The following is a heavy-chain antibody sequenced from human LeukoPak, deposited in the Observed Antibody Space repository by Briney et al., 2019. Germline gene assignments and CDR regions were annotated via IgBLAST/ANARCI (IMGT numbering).Heavy chain of an antibody. V-gene: IGHV1-18*01. Sequence: ASVKVSCKASGYTFTSYGISWVRQAPGQGLEWMGWISAYNGNTNYAQKLQGRLTMTTDTSTSTAYMELRSLRSDDTAVYYCARDLTYYDSSGYYYFAFDIWGQGTMVTVSS. CDR2: ISAYNGNT. J-gene: IGHJ3*02. CDR1: GYTFTSYG. D-gene: IGHD3-22*01. CDR3: ARDLTYYDSSGYYYFAFDI.